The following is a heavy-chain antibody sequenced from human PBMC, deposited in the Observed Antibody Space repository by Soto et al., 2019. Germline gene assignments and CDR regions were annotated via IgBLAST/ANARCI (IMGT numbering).Heavy chain of an antibody. CDR3: ARATGDRAFDI. CDR1: GFTFSSNY. D-gene: IGHD7-27*01. J-gene: IGHJ3*02. V-gene: IGHV3-66*02. Sequence: GGSLRLSCAASGFTFSSNYMSWVRQAPGKGLEWVSVIYSGGSTYYADSVKGRFTISRENSKNTMYLQMNSLIAEDTAVYYCARATGDRAFDIWGQGTMVTVSS. CDR2: IYSGGST.